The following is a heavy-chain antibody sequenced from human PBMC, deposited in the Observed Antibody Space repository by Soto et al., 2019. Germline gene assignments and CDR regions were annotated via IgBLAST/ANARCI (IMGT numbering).Heavy chain of an antibody. CDR1: GGSISSGGYY. CDR3: ARGGPLGATTFRAFDI. Sequence: QVQLQESGPGLVKPSQTLSLTCTVSGGSISSGGYYWSWIRQHPGKGLEWIGYIYYSGSTYYNPSLKRRVTISVDTSKNQFSLKLSSVTAADTAVYYCARGGPLGATTFRAFDIWGQGTMVTVSS. V-gene: IGHV4-31*03. J-gene: IGHJ3*02. CDR2: IYYSGST. D-gene: IGHD1-26*01.